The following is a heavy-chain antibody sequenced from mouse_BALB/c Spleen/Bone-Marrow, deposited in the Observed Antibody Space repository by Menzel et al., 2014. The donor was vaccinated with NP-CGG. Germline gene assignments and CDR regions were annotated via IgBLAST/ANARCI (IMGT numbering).Heavy chain of an antibody. V-gene: IGHV1S81*02. CDR3: TRLSLLRGYFDY. CDR2: INPSNGGT. Sequence: QVQLQQSGAELVKPGTSVKLSCKASGYTFTSYYIYWVKQRPGQCLKWIGEINPSNGGTNFNEKFKSKPTLTVDKSSSTACMQLSSLTSEDSAVYYCTRLSLLRGYFDYWGQGTTLTVSS. J-gene: IGHJ2*01. D-gene: IGHD1-2*01. CDR1: GYTFTSYY.